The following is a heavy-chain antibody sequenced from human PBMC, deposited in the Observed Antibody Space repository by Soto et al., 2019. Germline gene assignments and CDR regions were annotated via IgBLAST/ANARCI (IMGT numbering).Heavy chain of an antibody. CDR2: IYSSGST. Sequence: EVQLVESGGDLIQPGGSLRLSCAASGFTVSSNDMSWVRQAPGKGLEWVSLIYSSGSTHYADSVKGRFTISRDNSKNTVQLQMNTLRAEDTAVYYCASRPLNRNGAYWGQGTLVTVSS. V-gene: IGHV3-53*01. D-gene: IGHD2-8*01. CDR3: ASRPLNRNGAY. CDR1: GFTVSSND. J-gene: IGHJ4*02.